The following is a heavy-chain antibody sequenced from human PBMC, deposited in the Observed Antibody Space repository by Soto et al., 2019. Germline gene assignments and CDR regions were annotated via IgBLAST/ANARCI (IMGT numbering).Heavy chain of an antibody. V-gene: IGHV3-11*01. CDR3: ARVRYCSSTSCPIHFDY. CDR2: ISSSGSTI. Sequence: LRLSCAASGFTFSDYYMSWIRQAPGKGLEWVSYISSSGSTIYYADSVKGRFTISRDNAKNSLYLQMNSLRAEDTAVYYCARVRYCSSTSCPIHFDYWGQGTLVTVSS. J-gene: IGHJ4*02. D-gene: IGHD2-2*01. CDR1: GFTFSDYY.